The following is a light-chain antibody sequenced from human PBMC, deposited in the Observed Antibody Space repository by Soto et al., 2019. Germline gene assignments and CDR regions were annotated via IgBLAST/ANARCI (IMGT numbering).Light chain of an antibody. CDR1: SSDIGNYNY. CDR2: EVS. CDR3: SSYTTSNPYV. V-gene: IGLV2-14*01. Sequence: QSALTQPASVSGSPGQSITISCTGTSSDIGNYNYVSWYRQYPGKAPKLMIYEVSNRPAGVSNRLSGSKSGNTASLTISGLQAEDEADYYCSSYTTSNPYVFGTGTKVTVL. J-gene: IGLJ1*01.